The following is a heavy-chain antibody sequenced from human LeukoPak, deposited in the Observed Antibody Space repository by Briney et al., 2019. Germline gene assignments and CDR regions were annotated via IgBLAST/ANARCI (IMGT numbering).Heavy chain of an antibody. J-gene: IGHJ4*02. Sequence: ASVKASCKASGYTFTSYGISWVRQAPGQGLEWMGWINTNTGNPTYAQGFTGRFVFSLDTSVSTAYLQISSLKAEDTAVYYCARVPQGYCGGDCYSADYWGQGTLVTVSS. CDR2: INTNTGNP. D-gene: IGHD2-21*02. V-gene: IGHV7-4-1*02. CDR1: GYTFTSYG. CDR3: ARVPQGYCGGDCYSADY.